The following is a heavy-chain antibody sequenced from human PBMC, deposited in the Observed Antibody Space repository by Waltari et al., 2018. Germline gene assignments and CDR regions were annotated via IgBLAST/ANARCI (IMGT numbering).Heavy chain of an antibody. CDR2: ISSRSIYI. J-gene: IGHJ4*02. CDR3: ARGNRGLHDY. Sequence: EVQLVESGGGLVKPGGSLRLSCAASGFTFSSYRMNWVRQAPGKGLEWVSSISSRSIYIYYADSVKGRFTISRDNAKNSLYLQMNSLRAEDTAVYYCARGNRGLHDYWGQGTLVTVSS. D-gene: IGHD4-17*01. V-gene: IGHV3-21*01. CDR1: GFTFSSYR.